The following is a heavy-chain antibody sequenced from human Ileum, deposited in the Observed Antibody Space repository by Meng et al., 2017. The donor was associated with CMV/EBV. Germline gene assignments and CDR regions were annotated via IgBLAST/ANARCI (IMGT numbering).Heavy chain of an antibody. CDR3: AAGKYSSPG. V-gene: IGHV3-7*01. Sequence: GGSLRLSCAASGFTFSIYWMTWVRQAPGKGREWVANINHDGSEKYSVDSVKGRFTISRDNGKNSLYLQMNSLRDEDTAVYYCAAGKYSSPGWGQGTLVTVSS. D-gene: IGHD6-13*01. CDR2: INHDGSEK. CDR1: GFTFSIYW. J-gene: IGHJ4*02.